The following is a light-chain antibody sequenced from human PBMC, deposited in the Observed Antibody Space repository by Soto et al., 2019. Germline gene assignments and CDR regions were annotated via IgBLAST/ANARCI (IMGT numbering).Light chain of an antibody. CDR1: QSINNY. V-gene: IGKV1-39*01. CDR3: QQTYNSGT. Sequence: DIQMTQSPSSLSASVGDRVTITCRASQSINNYVIWYQQKPGKAPNLLIYAASTLQSGVPSRFSGSGSGTDFTLTVSSLQPEDFGTYYCQQTYNSGTFGQGTKVEIK. CDR2: AAS. J-gene: IGKJ1*01.